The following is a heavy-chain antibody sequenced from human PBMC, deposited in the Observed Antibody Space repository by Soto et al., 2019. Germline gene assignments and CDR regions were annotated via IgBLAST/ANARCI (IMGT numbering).Heavy chain of an antibody. CDR1: GYTFTSYG. D-gene: IGHD2-2*01. Sequence: GASVKVSCKASGYTFTSYGISWVRQAPGQGLEWMGWISAYNGNTNYAQKLQGRVTITTDTSTSTAYMELSSLRSEDTAVYYCASLGYCSSTSCYLVSFDIWGQGTMVTVSS. J-gene: IGHJ3*02. CDR2: ISAYNGNT. V-gene: IGHV1-18*01. CDR3: ASLGYCSSTSCYLVSFDI.